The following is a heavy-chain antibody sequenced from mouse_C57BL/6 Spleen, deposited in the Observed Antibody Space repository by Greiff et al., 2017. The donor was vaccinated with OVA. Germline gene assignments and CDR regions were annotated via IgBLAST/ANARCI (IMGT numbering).Heavy chain of an antibody. CDR3: ARQHYGSRVAPVWDRYYYAMDY. D-gene: IGHD1-1*01. Sequence: EVKLVESGGGLVKPGGSLKLSCAASGFTFSSYTMSWVRQTPEKRLEWVATISGGGGNTYSPDRVKGRFTISRDNAKNTLYLQMSSLRSEDTALYYCARQHYGSRVAPVWDRYYYAMDYWGQGTSVTVSS. CDR1: GFTFSSYT. CDR2: ISGGGGNT. V-gene: IGHV5-9*01. J-gene: IGHJ4*01.